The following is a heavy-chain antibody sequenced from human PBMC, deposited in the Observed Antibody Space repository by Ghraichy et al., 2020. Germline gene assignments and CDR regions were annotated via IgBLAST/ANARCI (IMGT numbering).Heavy chain of an antibody. J-gene: IGHJ5*02. CDR3: ARADFGVVVAAIGWFDP. CDR2: IYYSGST. V-gene: IGHV4-30-4*01. CDR1: GGSISSGDYY. Sequence: SETLSLTCTVSGGSISSGDYYWSWIRQPPGKGLEWIGYIYYSGSTYYNPSLKSRVTISVDTSKNQFSLKLSSVTAADTAVYYCARADFGVVVAAIGWFDPWGQGTLVTVSS. D-gene: IGHD2-15*01.